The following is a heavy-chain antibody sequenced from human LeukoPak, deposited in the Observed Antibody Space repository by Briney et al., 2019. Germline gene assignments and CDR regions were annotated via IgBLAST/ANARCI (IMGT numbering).Heavy chain of an antibody. Sequence: GGSLRLSCAASGFTFNSYAMHWVRQAPGKGLEWVAIISYDGSNKYYADSVKGRFTISRDNAKNSLYLQMNSLRAEDTAVYYCASMGSGWYGDRPTYWGQGTLVTVSS. D-gene: IGHD6-19*01. CDR1: GFTFNSYA. CDR3: ASMGSGWYGDRPTY. J-gene: IGHJ4*02. V-gene: IGHV3-30*04. CDR2: ISYDGSNK.